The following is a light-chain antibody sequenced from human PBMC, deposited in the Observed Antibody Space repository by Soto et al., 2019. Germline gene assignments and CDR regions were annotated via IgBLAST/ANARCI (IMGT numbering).Light chain of an antibody. CDR2: GAS. CDR3: QQRSKWPT. V-gene: IGKV3D-20*02. CDR1: QSVSSSY. J-gene: IGKJ4*01. Sequence: EIVLTQSPGTLSLSPGERATLSCRASQSVSSSYLAWYQQKPGQAPRLLIYGASSRATGIPDRFSGSGSGTDFTLTISRLEPEDFAIYYCQQRSKWPTFGGGTKVDIK.